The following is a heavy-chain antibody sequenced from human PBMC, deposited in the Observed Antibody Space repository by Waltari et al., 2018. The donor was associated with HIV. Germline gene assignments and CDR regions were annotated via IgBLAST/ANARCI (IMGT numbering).Heavy chain of an antibody. CDR3: TRDGFSRGRSYGGGFDT. CDR2: INTNGCDT. D-gene: IGHD3-16*01. CDR1: GYIFSDDY. J-gene: IGHJ5*02. V-gene: IGHV1-2*02. Sequence: QAQLVQSGAEVKKPGASVQVSCKASGYIFSDDYIHWRRQAPGQGLEWMGWINTNGCDTKYAQKVQGRVTMTRDTSINTASMELSRLTYEDTAIFECTRDGFSRGRSYGGGFDTWGQGTLVTVSS.